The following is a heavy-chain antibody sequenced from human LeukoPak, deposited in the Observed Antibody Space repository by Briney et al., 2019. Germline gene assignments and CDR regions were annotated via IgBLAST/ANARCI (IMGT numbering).Heavy chain of an antibody. Sequence: PGGSLRLSCAASGFTVSSNYMSWVRQAPGKGLEWVSVIYSGGSTYYADSVKGRFTISRDNSKNTLYLQMNSLRAEDTAVYYCARIFGDCSSTSCCTTYYYYYMDVWGKGTTVTVSS. CDR3: ARIFGDCSSTSCCTTYYYYYMDV. V-gene: IGHV3-53*01. CDR1: GFTVSSNY. D-gene: IGHD2-2*02. J-gene: IGHJ6*03. CDR2: IYSGGST.